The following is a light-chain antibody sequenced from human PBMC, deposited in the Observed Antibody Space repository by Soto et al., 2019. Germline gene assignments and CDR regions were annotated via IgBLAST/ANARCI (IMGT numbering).Light chain of an antibody. CDR2: DTS. Sequence: EIVVTQSPATLSVSPGERGTLSCSASQSVSSSLAWYQQRPGQAPRLLIYDTSTRAAGIAARFSGSGSGTEFTLTISRLQSEDFAVYYCQQYVHWPPGTFGQGTKVDIK. CDR1: QSVSSS. V-gene: IGKV3-15*01. J-gene: IGKJ1*01. CDR3: QQYVHWPPGT.